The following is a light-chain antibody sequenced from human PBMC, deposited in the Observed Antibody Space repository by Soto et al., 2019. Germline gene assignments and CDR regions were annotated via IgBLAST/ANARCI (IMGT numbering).Light chain of an antibody. CDR2: DAS. J-gene: IGKJ5*01. Sequence: EIVLTQSPATLSLSPGERATLSCRASQSVSSYLAWYQQKPGQAPRLLIYDASNRATGIPARFSGSGSGTDFTLTISSLEPEDCAFYYCQQRRNWPLFGQGTRLEIK. CDR1: QSVSSY. V-gene: IGKV3-11*01. CDR3: QQRRNWPL.